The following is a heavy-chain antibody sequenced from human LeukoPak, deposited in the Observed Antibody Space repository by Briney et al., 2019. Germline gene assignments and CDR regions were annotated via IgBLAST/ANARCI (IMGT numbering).Heavy chain of an antibody. CDR2: INPNSGGT. CDR1: GYTFTGYY. J-gene: IGHJ4*02. V-gene: IGHV1-2*02. CDR3: ARDNPFKYDYVN. Sequence: GASVKVSCKASGYTFTGYYMHWVRQAPGQGLEWMGWINPNSGGTNYARVTMTRDTSISTAYMELSRLRSDDTAVYYCARDNPFKYDYVNWGQGTLVTVSS. D-gene: IGHD3-16*01.